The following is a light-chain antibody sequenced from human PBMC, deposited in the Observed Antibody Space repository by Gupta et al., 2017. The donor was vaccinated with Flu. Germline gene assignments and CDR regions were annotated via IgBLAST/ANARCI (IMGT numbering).Light chain of an antibody. J-gene: IGKJ1*01. Sequence: GDRVTITCRASQAIKTDLHWYQQKPGKAPKLLIYAASNLQSGVPSRFSGSGSGPEFFLTISSLQPEDSATYYCQQDYNYPRTFGQGTKVEIK. CDR1: QAIKTD. CDR3: QQDYNYPRT. CDR2: AAS. V-gene: IGKV1-6*01.